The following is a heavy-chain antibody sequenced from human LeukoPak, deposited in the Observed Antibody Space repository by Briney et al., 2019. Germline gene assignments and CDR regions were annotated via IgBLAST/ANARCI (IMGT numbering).Heavy chain of an antibody. CDR1: GGTFSSYA. D-gene: IGHD3-3*01. CDR3: ARVLRFLEWFDGMDV. J-gene: IGHJ6*02. Sequence: SVKVPCKASGGTFSSYAISWVRQAPGQGLEWMGGIIPIFGTANYAQKFQGRVTITADESTSTAYMELSSLRSEDTAVYYCARVLRFLEWFDGMDVWGQGTTVTVSS. V-gene: IGHV1-69*13. CDR2: IIPIFGTA.